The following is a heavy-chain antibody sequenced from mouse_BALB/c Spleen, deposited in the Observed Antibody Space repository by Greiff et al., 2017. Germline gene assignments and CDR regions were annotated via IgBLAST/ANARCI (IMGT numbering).Heavy chain of an antibody. V-gene: IGHV1S53*02. Sequence: VQLQESDAELVKPGASVKMSCKASGYTFTDHAIHWVKKKPEQGLEWIGYISPGNGDIMYNENFRGKASLTADRSSSTAYMQLNSLTSEDSAVYFCKRSLGRFAYWGQGTLVTVSA. CDR1: GYTFTDHA. J-gene: IGHJ3*01. CDR3: KRSLGRFAY. D-gene: IGHD4-1*01. CDR2: ISPGNGDI.